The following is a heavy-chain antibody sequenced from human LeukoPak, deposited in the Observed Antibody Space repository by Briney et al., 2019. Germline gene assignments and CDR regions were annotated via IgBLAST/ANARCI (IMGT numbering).Heavy chain of an antibody. J-gene: IGHJ4*02. CDR3: ARDLGYSNGHPFEF. CDR1: GFTFSDDA. Sequence: PGGSLRLPCEVSGFTFSDDAMHWVRQAPGKGLEWVSLISYDGSNKYYADSVKGRFTISRDNSKNTLYLQMNTLRSEDTAVYYCARDLGYSNGHPFEFWGQGTLVTVSS. D-gene: IGHD5-18*01. CDR2: ISYDGSNK. V-gene: IGHV3-30*04.